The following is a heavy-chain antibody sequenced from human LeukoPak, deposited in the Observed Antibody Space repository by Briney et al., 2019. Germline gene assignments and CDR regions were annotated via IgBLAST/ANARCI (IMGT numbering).Heavy chain of an antibody. D-gene: IGHD5-12*01. V-gene: IGHV3-23*01. CDR3: AREMGLNIVATFGY. J-gene: IGHJ4*02. CDR1: GFTFDTYG. Sequence: GGSLRLSCAASGFTFDTYGMHWVRQAPGKGPEWVSAISGSGGSTYYAGSVKGRFTISRDNSKNTLYLQMNSLRAEDTAVYYCAREMGLNIVATFGYWGQGTLVTVSS. CDR2: ISGSGGST.